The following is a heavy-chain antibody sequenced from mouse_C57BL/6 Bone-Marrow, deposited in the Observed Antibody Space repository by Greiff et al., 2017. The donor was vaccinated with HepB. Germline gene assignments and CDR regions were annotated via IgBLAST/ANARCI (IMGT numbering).Heavy chain of an antibody. V-gene: IGHV1-74*01. CDR3: AIRWLLHGFAY. D-gene: IGHD2-3*01. Sequence: QVQLQQPGAELVKPGASVKLSCKASGYTFTSYWMHWVKQRPGQGLEWIGMIHPSDSDTNYNQKFKGKATLTVDKSSSTAYMQLSSLTSEDSAVYYCAIRWLLHGFAYWGQGTLVTVSA. CDR1: GYTFTSYW. CDR2: IHPSDSDT. J-gene: IGHJ3*01.